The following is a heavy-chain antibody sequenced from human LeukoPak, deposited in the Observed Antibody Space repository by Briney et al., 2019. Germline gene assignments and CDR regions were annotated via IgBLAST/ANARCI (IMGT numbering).Heavy chain of an antibody. CDR3: ARDRSGYYFDY. J-gene: IGHJ4*02. CDR1: GGSISSYY. Sequence: SETLSLTCTVSGGSISSYYWSWIRQPAGKGMEWIGRIYTSGSTNYHPSLKSRVTMSEDTSKNQFSLKLSSVTAADTAVYYFARDRSGYYFDYWGQGTLVTVSS. CDR2: IYTSGST. V-gene: IGHV4-4*07. D-gene: IGHD3-3*01.